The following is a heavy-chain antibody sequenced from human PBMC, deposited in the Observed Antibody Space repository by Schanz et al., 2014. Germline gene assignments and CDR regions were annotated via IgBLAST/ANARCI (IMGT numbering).Heavy chain of an antibody. Sequence: EVQVVESGGGLVQPGGSLRLSCAASGFTFSSYAMSWVRQAPGKGLEWVSAMNESHSTIYYADSVRGRFTISRDNAENTLFLQMNSLRAEDTAVYYCARGLIAAAGGAFDYWGQGTLVAVSA. D-gene: IGHD6-13*01. CDR3: ARGLIAAAGGAFDY. CDR1: GFTFSSYA. J-gene: IGHJ4*02. CDR2: MNESHSTI. V-gene: IGHV3-23*04.